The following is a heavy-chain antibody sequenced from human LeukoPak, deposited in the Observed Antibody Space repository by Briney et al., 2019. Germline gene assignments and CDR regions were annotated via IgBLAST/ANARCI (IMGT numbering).Heavy chain of an antibody. CDR3: ARDKGYGENFDY. CDR2: IYNRGST. D-gene: IGHD4-17*01. V-gene: IGHV4-59*01. CDR1: GDSISSYY. J-gene: IGHJ4*02. Sequence: SETLSLTCTVSGDSISSYYWNWIRQPPGKGLEWIGYIYNRGSTNYNPALKSRVTISVDTSKNQFSLKLSSVTAADTAVYYCARDKGYGENFDYWGQGTLVTVSS.